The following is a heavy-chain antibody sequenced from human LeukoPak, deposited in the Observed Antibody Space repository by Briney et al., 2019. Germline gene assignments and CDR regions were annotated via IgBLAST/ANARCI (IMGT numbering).Heavy chain of an antibody. CDR2: ISGGGGST. V-gene: IGHV3-23*01. J-gene: IGHJ6*03. CDR1: GFTFSSYA. Sequence: PGGSLRLSCAASGFTFSSYAMSWVRQAPGKGLEWVSAISGGGGSTYYADSVKGRFTISRDNSKNTLYLQMNSLRADDTAVYYCAKTDYDFWSGYRSRMDVWGKGTTVTVSS. D-gene: IGHD3-3*01. CDR3: AKTDYDFWSGYRSRMDV.